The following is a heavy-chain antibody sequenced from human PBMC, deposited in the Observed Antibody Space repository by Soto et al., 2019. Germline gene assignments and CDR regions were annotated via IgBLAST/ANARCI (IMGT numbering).Heavy chain of an antibody. V-gene: IGHV1-2*02. CDR1: GYTFTGYY. J-gene: IGHJ5*02. D-gene: IGHD5-18*01. Sequence: QVQLVQSGAEVKKPGASVKVSCKASGYTFTGYYMHWVRQAPGQGLEWMGWINPNSGGTNYAQKLQGRVTMTRDTSINTAYMELSRLRSDDTAVYYCANLYSPPATPWGQGTLVTVSS. CDR3: ANLYSPPATP. CDR2: INPNSGGT.